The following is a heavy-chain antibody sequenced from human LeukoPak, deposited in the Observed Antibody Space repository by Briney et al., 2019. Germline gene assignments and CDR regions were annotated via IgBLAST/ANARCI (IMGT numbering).Heavy chain of an antibody. CDR2: INPHSRAA. J-gene: IGHJ5*02. CDR1: GNDFSDFY. CDR3: VTTSVTHTRDP. Sequence: ASVKVSRKASGNDFSDFYFNWVRQAPGRGLEWVGWINPHSRAAHYAQRFRGRVTMEASISTGYMELNSLTSDDTAVYYCVTTSVTHTRDPWGQGTLVTVSS. V-gene: IGHV1-2*02. D-gene: IGHD5/OR15-5a*01.